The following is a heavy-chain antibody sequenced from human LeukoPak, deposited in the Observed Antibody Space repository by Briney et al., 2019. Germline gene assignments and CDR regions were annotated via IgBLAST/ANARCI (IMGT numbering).Heavy chain of an antibody. J-gene: IGHJ4*02. D-gene: IGHD6-19*01. CDR2: ILYDGGNK. V-gene: IGHV3-33*05. Sequence: GGSLRLSCVGSGFTFSSHGMHWVRQAPGKGLEWVAVILYDGGNKFYVDSVKGRFTISRDNSKNTMYLQMNSLRAEDTAVYYCTKDAPDSGGWFFFDSWGQGTLVTVSS. CDR3: TKDAPDSGGWFFFDS. CDR1: GFTFSSHG.